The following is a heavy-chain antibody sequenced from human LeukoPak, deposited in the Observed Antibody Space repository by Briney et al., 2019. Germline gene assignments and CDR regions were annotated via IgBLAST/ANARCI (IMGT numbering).Heavy chain of an antibody. CDR3: AKSGLGYCSSTSCLYYFDY. CDR2: ISGSADST. V-gene: IGHV3-23*01. J-gene: IGHJ4*02. Sequence: GGSLRLSCAASGFTFDIYAMNWVRQAPGKRLEWVSTISGSADSTYYADSVKGRFTISRDQSKNTLYLQMSSLRADDTAVYYCAKSGLGYCSSTSCLYYFDYWGQGTLVTVSS. D-gene: IGHD2-2*01. CDR1: GFTFDIYA.